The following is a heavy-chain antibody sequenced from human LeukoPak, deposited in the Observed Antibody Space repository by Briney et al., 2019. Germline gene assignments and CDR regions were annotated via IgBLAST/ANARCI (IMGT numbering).Heavy chain of an antibody. J-gene: IGHJ4*02. CDR2: ISGSGGST. D-gene: IGHD2-15*01. CDR1: GFTFSSYA. Sequence: PGGSLRLSCAASGFTFSSYAMSWVRQAPGEGMVWVSAISGSGGSTYYADSVKGRFTISGDNSKNTLYLQMNSLRAEDTAVYYCAKGNRFVVVVAASDYWGQGTLVTVSS. V-gene: IGHV3-23*01. CDR3: AKGNRFVVVVAASDY.